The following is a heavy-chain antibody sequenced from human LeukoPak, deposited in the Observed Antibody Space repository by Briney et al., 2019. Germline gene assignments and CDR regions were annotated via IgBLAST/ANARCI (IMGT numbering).Heavy chain of an antibody. Sequence: ASVKVSCKASGYTFTSYDIDWVRQATGQGLEWMGWMNPNSGNTGYAQKFQGRVTMTRNTSISTAYMELSSLRSEDTAVYYCARGSDSSSWYPISRSSYYYYYYMDVWGKGTTVTVSS. V-gene: IGHV1-8*01. CDR3: ARGSDSSSWYPISRSSYYYYYYMDV. J-gene: IGHJ6*03. CDR2: MNPNSGNT. CDR1: GYTFTSYD. D-gene: IGHD6-13*01.